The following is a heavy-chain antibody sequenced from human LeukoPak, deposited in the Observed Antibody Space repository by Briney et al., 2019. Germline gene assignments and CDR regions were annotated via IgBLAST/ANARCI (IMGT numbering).Heavy chain of an antibody. CDR2: ISSSSSTI. V-gene: IGHV3-48*02. Sequence: GGSLRLSCVASGFSFSDSVIHWVRQAPGKGLEWVSYISSSSSTIYYADSVKGRFTISRDNAKNSLYLQMNSLRDEDTAVYYCARDSRSSGLAPEYFQHWGQGTLVTVSS. J-gene: IGHJ1*01. CDR3: ARDSRSSGLAPEYFQH. D-gene: IGHD6-19*01. CDR1: GFSFSDSV.